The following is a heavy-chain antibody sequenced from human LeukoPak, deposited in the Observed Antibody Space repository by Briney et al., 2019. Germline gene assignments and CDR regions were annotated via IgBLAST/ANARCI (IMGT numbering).Heavy chain of an antibody. CDR2: IYYSGST. CDR3: ARVHLSSGWYGGSGYYFDY. Sequence: SETLSLTCTVSGGSISSYYWSWIRQPPGKGLECVGYIYYSGSTNYNPSLKSRVTISVDTSKNQFSLKLSSVTAADTAVYYCARVHLSSGWYGGSGYYFDYWGQGTLVTVSS. J-gene: IGHJ4*02. D-gene: IGHD6-19*01. V-gene: IGHV4-59*01. CDR1: GGSISSYY.